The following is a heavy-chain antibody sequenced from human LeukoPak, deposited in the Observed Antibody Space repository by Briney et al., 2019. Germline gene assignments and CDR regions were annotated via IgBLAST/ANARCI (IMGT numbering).Heavy chain of an antibody. CDR1: GFTFSTYN. J-gene: IGHJ4*02. V-gene: IGHV3-48*04. CDR2: ISSSGSTI. CDR3: ARASTTSDFDY. Sequence: GGSLRLSCAASGFTFSTYNMNWVRQAPGKGLEWVSYISSSGSTIYYADSVKGRFTISRDNAKNSLYLQMNSLRAEDTAVYYCARASTTSDFDYWGQGTLVTVSS. D-gene: IGHD2/OR15-2a*01.